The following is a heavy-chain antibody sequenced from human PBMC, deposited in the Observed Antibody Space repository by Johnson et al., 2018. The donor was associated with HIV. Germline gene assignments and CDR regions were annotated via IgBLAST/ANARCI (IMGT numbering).Heavy chain of an antibody. J-gene: IGHJ3*02. V-gene: IGHV3-66*01. CDR1: GFTVSSNY. D-gene: IGHD2-15*01. CDR2: IYSGGDT. Sequence: MQLVESGGGLVQPGGSLRLSCVVSGFTVSSNYITWVRQAPGKGLEWVSVIYSGGDTYYADSVKGRFTISRDNSKNTLYLQMNSLRAEDTAVYYCARYLTEKTPNAFDIWGQGTMVTVSS. CDR3: ARYLTEKTPNAFDI.